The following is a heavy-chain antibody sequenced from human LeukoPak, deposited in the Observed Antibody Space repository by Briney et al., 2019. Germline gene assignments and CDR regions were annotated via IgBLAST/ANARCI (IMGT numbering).Heavy chain of an antibody. CDR1: GFTCSNYG. J-gene: IGHJ4*02. CDR2: IWYDASNK. Sequence: AGGSLRLSCAASGFTCSNYGMHWVRQAPGKGLEWVAVIWYDASNKYYVDSVKGRFTISRDNSKNTVYLQMNSLRAEDTAVYYCAKDLRRSSTGCPTFDYWGQGTLVTVSS. D-gene: IGHD2-2*01. V-gene: IGHV3-33*06. CDR3: AKDLRRSSTGCPTFDY.